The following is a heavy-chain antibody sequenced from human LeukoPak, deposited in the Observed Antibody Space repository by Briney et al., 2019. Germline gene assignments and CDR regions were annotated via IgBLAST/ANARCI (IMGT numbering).Heavy chain of an antibody. V-gene: IGHV3-7*01. Sequence: GGSLRLSCAVSGSPFSNHWMTWVRQAPGKGLERVANINQDGSEKYYVDSVKGRFSISRDNAKSSLYLQMNSLRVEDTAMYFCARGRLVDQSSYLFDYWGQGTLVTVSS. J-gene: IGHJ4*02. CDR3: ARGRLVDQSSYLFDY. D-gene: IGHD2-8*02. CDR1: GSPFSNHW. CDR2: INQDGSEK.